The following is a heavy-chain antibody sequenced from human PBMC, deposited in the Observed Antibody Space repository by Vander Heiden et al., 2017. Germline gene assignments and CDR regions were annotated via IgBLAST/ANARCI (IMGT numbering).Heavy chain of an antibody. CDR3: TTEALDTAMVANDFDY. CDR2: IKSKTDGGTT. V-gene: IGHV3-15*07. D-gene: IGHD5-18*01. Sequence: LVESGGGLVKPGGSLRLSCAASGFTFINAWMNWVRQAPGKGLEWVGRIKSKTDGGTTDYAAPVKGRFTISRDDSKNTLYLQMNSLKTEDTAVYYCTTEALDTAMVANDFDYWGQGTLVTVSS. J-gene: IGHJ4*02. CDR1: GFTFINAW.